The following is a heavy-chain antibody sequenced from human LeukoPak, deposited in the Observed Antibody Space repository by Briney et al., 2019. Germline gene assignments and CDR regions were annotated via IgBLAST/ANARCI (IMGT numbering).Heavy chain of an antibody. V-gene: IGHV4-34*01. CDR1: GGSFSGYY. D-gene: IGHD2-15*01. Sequence: SETLSLTCAVYGGSFSGYYWSWIRQPPGKGLEWIGEINHSGSTNYNPSLKSRVTISVDTSKNQFSLKLSSVTAADTAVYYCARSVMFGRRATATPLDYWGQGTLVTVSS. CDR3: ARSVMFGRRATATPLDY. J-gene: IGHJ4*02. CDR2: INHSGST.